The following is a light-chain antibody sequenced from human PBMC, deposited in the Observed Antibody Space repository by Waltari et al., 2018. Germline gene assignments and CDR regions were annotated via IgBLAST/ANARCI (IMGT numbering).Light chain of an antibody. CDR1: SSDVGRYNY. CDR3: CSVTTRSTWV. J-gene: IGLJ3*02. Sequence: QSALTQPASVSGSPGQSITISCTGTSSDVGRYNYVSWYQQHPGKVPKLLIFDVTNPPSGVSHRFSGSKSGNTASLTISGLQAEDESDYYCCSVTTRSTWVFGGGTKLTVL. CDR2: DVT. V-gene: IGLV2-14*01.